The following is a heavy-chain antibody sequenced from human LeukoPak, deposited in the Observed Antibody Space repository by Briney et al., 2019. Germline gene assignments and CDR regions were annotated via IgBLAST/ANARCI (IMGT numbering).Heavy chain of an antibody. J-gene: IGHJ4*02. CDR2: INWNGGST. CDR1: GFTFVDYG. Sequence: PGGALPQTCPACGFTFVDYGMSVLRQPSAREVEWVSGINWNGGSTGYADSVKGRFTISRDNAKNSLYLQMNSRRAEDTALYYCARDRGNSGSYSFDYWGQGTRVTVSS. D-gene: IGHD1-26*01. V-gene: IGHV3-20*04. CDR3: ARDRGNSGSYSFDY.